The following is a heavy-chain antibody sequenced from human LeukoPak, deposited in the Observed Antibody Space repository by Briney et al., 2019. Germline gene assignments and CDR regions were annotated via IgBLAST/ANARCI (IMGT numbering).Heavy chain of an antibody. Sequence: ASVKVSCKASGYTFTSYGISWVRQAPGQGLEWMGWISAYNGNTNYAQKLQGRVTMTTDTSTSTAYMELRSLRSDDTAVYYCARDRYCSSTSCYWGPGNYYYYYMDVWGKGTTVTISS. J-gene: IGHJ6*03. V-gene: IGHV1-18*01. CDR3: ARDRYCSSTSCYWGPGNYYYYYMDV. D-gene: IGHD2-2*01. CDR2: ISAYNGNT. CDR1: GYTFTSYG.